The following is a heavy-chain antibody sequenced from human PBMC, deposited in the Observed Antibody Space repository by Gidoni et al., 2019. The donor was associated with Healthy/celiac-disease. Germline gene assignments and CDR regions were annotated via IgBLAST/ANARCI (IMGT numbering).Heavy chain of an antibody. V-gene: IGHV3-30-3*01. CDR2: ISYDGSNK. CDR1: GFTFSSYA. Sequence: QVQLVESGGGVVQPGRSLRLSCAASGFTFSSYAMHWVRQAPGKGLEGVAVISYDGSNKYYADSVKGRFTISRDNSKNTLYLQMNSLRAEDTAVYYCAREDGYNPEYYYYGMDVWGQGTTVTVSS. D-gene: IGHD5-12*01. CDR3: AREDGYNPEYYYYGMDV. J-gene: IGHJ6*02.